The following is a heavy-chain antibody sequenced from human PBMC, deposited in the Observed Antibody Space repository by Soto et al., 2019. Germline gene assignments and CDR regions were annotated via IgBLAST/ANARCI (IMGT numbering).Heavy chain of an antibody. D-gene: IGHD1-1*01. CDR3: VGGPTYYYGMDV. V-gene: IGHV4-39*01. Sequence: PSETLSLTCAASGGSISSSSYYWGWIRQPPGKGLEWIGSIYYSGSTYYNPSLKSRVTISVDTSKNQFSLKLSSVTAADTAVYYSVGGPTYYYGMDVWGQGTTVTVSS. J-gene: IGHJ6*02. CDR2: IYYSGST. CDR1: GGSISSSSYY.